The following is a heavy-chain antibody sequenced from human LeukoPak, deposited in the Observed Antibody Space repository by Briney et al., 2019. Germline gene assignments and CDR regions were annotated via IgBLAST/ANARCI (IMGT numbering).Heavy chain of an antibody. V-gene: IGHV4-34*01. Sequence: PSGTLSLTCAVYGGSFSGYYWSWIRQPPGKGLEWIGEINHSGSTNYNPSLKSRVTISVDTSKNQFSLKLSSVTAADTAVYYCARGRQYYYDSIGYYSDYWGQGTLVTVSS. CDR2: INHSGST. J-gene: IGHJ4*02. CDR1: GGSFSGYY. D-gene: IGHD3-22*01. CDR3: ARGRQYYYDSIGYYSDY.